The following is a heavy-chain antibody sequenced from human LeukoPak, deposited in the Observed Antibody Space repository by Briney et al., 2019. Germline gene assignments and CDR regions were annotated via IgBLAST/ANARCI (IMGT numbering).Heavy chain of an antibody. V-gene: IGHV3-23*01. CDR2: ISGSGVST. D-gene: IGHD6-13*01. Sequence: GGSLRLSCAASGFTFSSYAMSWVRQAPGKGLEWVSTISGSGVSTYYADSVKGRFTISRDNSKNTLYLQMNSLRAEDTAVYYCAKDSSKGGGSSWRMDVWGQGTTVTVSS. CDR1: GFTFSSYA. CDR3: AKDSSKGGGSSWRMDV. J-gene: IGHJ6*02.